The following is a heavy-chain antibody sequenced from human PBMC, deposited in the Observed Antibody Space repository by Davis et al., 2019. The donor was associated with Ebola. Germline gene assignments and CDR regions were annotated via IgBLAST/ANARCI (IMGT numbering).Heavy chain of an antibody. Sequence: SVKVSCKASGGTFSSYAISWVRQAPGQGLEWMGRIIPILGIANYAQKFQGRVTITADKSTSTAYMELSSLRSEDTAVYYCAGVPLKYYGSDYGMDVWGQGTTVTVSS. J-gene: IGHJ6*02. CDR1: GGTFSSYA. V-gene: IGHV1-69*04. CDR2: IIPILGIA. CDR3: AGVPLKYYGSDYGMDV. D-gene: IGHD3-10*01.